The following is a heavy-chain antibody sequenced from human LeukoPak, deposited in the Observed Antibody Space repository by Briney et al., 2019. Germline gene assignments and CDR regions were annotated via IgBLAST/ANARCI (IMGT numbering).Heavy chain of an antibody. D-gene: IGHD1-26*01. CDR3: ARYIVSYPHDAFDI. CDR2: IYYSGST. Sequence: SETLSLTCTVSGGSISSYYWSWIRQPPGKGLEWIGYIYYSGSTSYNPSLESRVTISVDTSKKQFSLKLSSVTAADTAFYYCARYIVSYPHDAFDIWGQGTMVTVSS. J-gene: IGHJ3*02. CDR1: GGSISSYY. V-gene: IGHV4-59*01.